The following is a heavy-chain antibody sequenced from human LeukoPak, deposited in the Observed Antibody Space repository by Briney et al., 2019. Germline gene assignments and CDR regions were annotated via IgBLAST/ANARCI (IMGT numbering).Heavy chain of an antibody. J-gene: IGHJ4*02. CDR3: ARALELVKDIVPGYYFDY. D-gene: IGHD2-8*01. CDR2: IIPIFDTT. Sequence: GSSVKVSCKAAGGTFSSYAISWVRQAPRQGLEWMGGIIPIFDTTNYAQKFQGRVTITTDESTSTAYMELSSLRSEDTAMYYCARALELVKDIVPGYYFDYWGQGTLVTVSS. V-gene: IGHV1-69*05. CDR1: GGTFSSYA.